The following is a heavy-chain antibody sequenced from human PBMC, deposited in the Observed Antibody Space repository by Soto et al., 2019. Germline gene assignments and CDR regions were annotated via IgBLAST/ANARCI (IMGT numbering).Heavy chain of an antibody. V-gene: IGHV3-48*02. D-gene: IGHD5-12*01. CDR1: GFTFSSYS. J-gene: IGHJ4*02. CDR2: ISSSSSTI. CDR3: AREGGYSGYDLDY. Sequence: PGGSLRLSCAASGFTFSSYSMNWVRQAPGKGLEWVSYISSSSSTIYYADSVKGRFTISRDNAKNSLYLQMNSLGDEDTAVYYCAREGGYSGYDLDYWGQGTLVTVSS.